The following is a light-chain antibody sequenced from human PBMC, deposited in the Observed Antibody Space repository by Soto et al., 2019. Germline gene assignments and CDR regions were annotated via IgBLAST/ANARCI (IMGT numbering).Light chain of an antibody. CDR3: QQTHRLPLS. CDR2: DAS. CDR1: QTIGRY. J-gene: IGKJ3*01. V-gene: IGKV3-11*01. Sequence: EIVLTQSPATLSLSPGERATLSCRASQTIGRYLAWYQQKSGQAPRLLIYDASNRATGIPARFSGSGSGTDFTLTISGIEPEDFATYYCQQTHRLPLSFGPGTKVDIK.